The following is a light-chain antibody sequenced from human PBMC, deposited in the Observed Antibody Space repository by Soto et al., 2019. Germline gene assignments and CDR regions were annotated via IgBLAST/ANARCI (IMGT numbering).Light chain of an antibody. CDR3: LLSYSPARV. CDR1: TGAVTSGHY. J-gene: IGLJ3*02. CDR2: DTR. V-gene: IGLV7-46*01. Sequence: QTVVTQEPSLTVSPGGTVTLTCGSSTGAVTSGHYPYWFQQKPGQAPRTLIYDTRNRHSWTPARFSGSLLGGKAALTLSGAQPEDEAEYYCLLSYSPARVFSGGTKLTVL.